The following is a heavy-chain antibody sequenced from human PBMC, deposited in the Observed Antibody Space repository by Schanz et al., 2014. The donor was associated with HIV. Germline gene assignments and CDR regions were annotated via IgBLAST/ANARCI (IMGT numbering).Heavy chain of an antibody. CDR1: GYTFTSYY. CDR3: AREPDVVVSQNHYYYYGMDV. Sequence: QVQLVQSGTEVKKPGASVTVSCKASGYTFTSYYIHWVRQAPGQGLEWMGGLIPIFGTPNYAQKFQGRVTITADESTDTAYMELRSLRSEDTAVYYCAREPDVVVSQNHYYYYGMDVWGQGTTVTVSS. CDR2: LIPIFGTP. V-gene: IGHV1-69*13. J-gene: IGHJ6*02. D-gene: IGHD2-21*01.